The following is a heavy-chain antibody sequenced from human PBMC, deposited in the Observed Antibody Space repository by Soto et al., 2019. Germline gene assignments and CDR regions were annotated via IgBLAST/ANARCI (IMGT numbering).Heavy chain of an antibody. V-gene: IGHV4-39*01. Sequence: SETLSLTCAVSGGSISSSSYYWGWIRQPPGKGLEWIGSIHYSGSTYYNPSLKSRVTISVDTSKNQFSLKLSSVTAADTAVYYCARTHYYDSSGYYYRYFDYWGQGTLVTVSS. CDR3: ARTHYYDSSGYYYRYFDY. CDR1: GGSISSSSYY. D-gene: IGHD3-22*01. CDR2: IHYSGST. J-gene: IGHJ4*02.